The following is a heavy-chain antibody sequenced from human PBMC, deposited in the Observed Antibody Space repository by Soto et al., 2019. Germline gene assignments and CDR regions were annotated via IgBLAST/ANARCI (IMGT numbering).Heavy chain of an antibody. D-gene: IGHD2-21*01. CDR1: GGTFSSYT. V-gene: IGHV1-69*02. Sequence: QVQLVQSGAEVKKPGSSVKVSCKASGGTFSSYTISWVRQAPGQGLEWMGRIIPILGIATYAQKFQGRVTLTADKSASTGYMELSSLRSEDTAMDYGASVVPGAENYDYYMDGWGNGTTVTVSS. CDR3: ASVVPGAENYDYYMDG. J-gene: IGHJ6*03. CDR2: IIPILGIA.